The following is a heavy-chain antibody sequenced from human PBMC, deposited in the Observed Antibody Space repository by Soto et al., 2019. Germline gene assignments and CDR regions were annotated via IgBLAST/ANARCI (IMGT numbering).Heavy chain of an antibody. J-gene: IGHJ6*02. D-gene: IGHD3-10*01. Sequence: QVQLQESGPGLVKPSQTLSLTCTVSGGSITSANSYWSWIRQHPGKGLEWIGYIYHSGSTYYNPSLKSRVTLSIDKSQNQFSLTLTSVTAADTAIFYCARDRLSLIRGVPHYDGIDVWDQGTTVTVSS. CDR2: IYHSGST. CDR1: GGSITSANSY. V-gene: IGHV4-31*03. CDR3: ARDRLSLIRGVPHYDGIDV.